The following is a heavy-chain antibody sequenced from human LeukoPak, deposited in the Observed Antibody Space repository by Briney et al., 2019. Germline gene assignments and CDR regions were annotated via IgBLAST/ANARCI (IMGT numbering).Heavy chain of an antibody. V-gene: IGHV1-2*02. J-gene: IGHJ6*02. CDR3: ARISSSSWYRDGMDV. D-gene: IGHD6-13*01. CDR1: GYTFTGYY. CDR2: INPNSGDT. Sequence: ASVKVSCKASGYTFTGYYMHWVRQAPGQGLEWMGWINPNSGDTNYAQKFQGRVTMTRDTSTSTVYMELSRLRSEDTAVYYCARISSSSWYRDGMDVWGQGTTVTVSS.